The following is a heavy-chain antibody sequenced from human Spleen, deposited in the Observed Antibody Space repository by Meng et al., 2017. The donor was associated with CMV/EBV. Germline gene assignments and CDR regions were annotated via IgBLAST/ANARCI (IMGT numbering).Heavy chain of an antibody. CDR2: IIPILGIA. Sequence: SVKVSCKASGGTFSSYAISWVRQAPGQGLEWMGGIIPILGIANYAQKFQGRVTITADKSTSTAYMELSRLRSEDTAVYYCARALEVYYYDTSGYLNYWGQGTLVTVSS. V-gene: IGHV1-69*10. J-gene: IGHJ4*02. D-gene: IGHD3-22*01. CDR3: ARALEVYYYDTSGYLNY. CDR1: GGTFSSYA.